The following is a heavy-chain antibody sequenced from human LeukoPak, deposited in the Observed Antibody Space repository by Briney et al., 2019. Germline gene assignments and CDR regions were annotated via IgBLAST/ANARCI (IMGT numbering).Heavy chain of an antibody. Sequence: PGGSLRLSCAASGFTFTNYWMHWVRQAPGKGLEWVSSISSSSSYIYYADSVKGRFTISRDNAKNSLYLQMNSLRAEDTAVYYCARLSEVPSEHDYWGQGTLVTVSS. D-gene: IGHD1-1*01. CDR2: ISSSSSYI. J-gene: IGHJ4*02. V-gene: IGHV3-21*01. CDR1: GFTFTNYW. CDR3: ARLSEVPSEHDY.